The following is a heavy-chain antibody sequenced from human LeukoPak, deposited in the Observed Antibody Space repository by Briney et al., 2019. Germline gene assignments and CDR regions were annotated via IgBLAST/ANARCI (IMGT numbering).Heavy chain of an antibody. CDR1: GFTFSSYW. Sequence: GGSLRLSCAASGFTFSSYWMSWVRQAPGKGLEWVANIKQDGSEKYYVDSVKGRFTISRDNAKNSLYLQMNSLRAEDTAVYYCARARTHGYSSSWSPFDYWGQGTLVTVSS. J-gene: IGHJ4*02. V-gene: IGHV3-7*01. CDR3: ARARTHGYSSSWSPFDY. D-gene: IGHD6-13*01. CDR2: IKQDGSEK.